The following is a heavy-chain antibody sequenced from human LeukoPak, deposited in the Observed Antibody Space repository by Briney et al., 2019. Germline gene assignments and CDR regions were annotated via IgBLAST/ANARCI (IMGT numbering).Heavy chain of an antibody. V-gene: IGHV3-23*01. J-gene: IGHJ4*02. D-gene: IGHD2-2*02. CDR3: AKAGHPFVDCSSTSCYMGS. CDR1: GFTFSIYT. Sequence: GGSLRLSCAASGFTFSIYTMNWVRQAPGKGLEWVSIINYNGDMTYYADSVQGRFTISRDNSKNTLYLQVNSLRVEDTAVYYCAKAGHPFVDCSSTSCYMGSWGQGTLVTVSS. CDR2: INYNGDMT.